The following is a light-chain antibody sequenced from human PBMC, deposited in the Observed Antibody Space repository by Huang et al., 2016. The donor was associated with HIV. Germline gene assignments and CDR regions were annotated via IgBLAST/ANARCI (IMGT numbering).Light chain of an antibody. CDR1: QSMSDY. Sequence: EIVLTQSPATLSLSPGDTATLSCRASQSMSDYFAWYQQKPGQAPRLLLFDASNRATGIPPRFSGSGSGTDFTLTISSLEPDDFAVYYCQHRGTFGQGTKVEVK. CDR2: DAS. CDR3: QHRGT. J-gene: IGKJ1*01. V-gene: IGKV3-11*01.